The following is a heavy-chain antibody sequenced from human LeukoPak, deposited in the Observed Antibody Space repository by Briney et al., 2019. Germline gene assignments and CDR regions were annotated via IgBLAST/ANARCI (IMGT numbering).Heavy chain of an antibody. V-gene: IGHV4-4*07. CDR1: GGSISSYY. D-gene: IGHD6-13*01. Sequence: SETLSLTCTVSGGSISSYYWSWIRQPAGKGLEWIGRIYTSGSTNYNPSLKSRVTMSVDTSKNQFSLKLSSVTAADTAVYYCARDLFVASSLFFDYXXQGTLVTVS. CDR3: ARDLFVASSLFFDY. J-gene: IGHJ4*02. CDR2: IYTSGST.